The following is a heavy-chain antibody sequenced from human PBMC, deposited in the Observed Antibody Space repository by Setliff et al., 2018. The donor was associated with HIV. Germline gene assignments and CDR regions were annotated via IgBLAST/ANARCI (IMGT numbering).Heavy chain of an antibody. CDR3: ARDMRDSSGHYFEDY. Sequence: GGSLRLSCAASGFTFSDHYMDWVRQAPGKGLEWVGRIRNKANSYTTEYAASVKGRFTISRDESKNSVDWQMNSLKTEDTAVYYCARDMRDSSGHYFEDYWGQGTLVTVSS. CDR2: IRNKANSYTT. D-gene: IGHD3-22*01. CDR1: GFTFSDHY. J-gene: IGHJ4*02. V-gene: IGHV3-72*01.